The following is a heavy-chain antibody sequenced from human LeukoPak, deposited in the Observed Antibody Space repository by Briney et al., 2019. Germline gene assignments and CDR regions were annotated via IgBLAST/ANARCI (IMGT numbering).Heavy chain of an antibody. V-gene: IGHV3-30*01. J-gene: IGHJ4*02. Sequence: SVKGRFTISGDNSKNTLYLQMNSLRPEDTAMYYCASDSAGYYGHIDYWGQGTLVTVSS. D-gene: IGHD3-22*01. CDR3: ASDSAGYYGHIDY.